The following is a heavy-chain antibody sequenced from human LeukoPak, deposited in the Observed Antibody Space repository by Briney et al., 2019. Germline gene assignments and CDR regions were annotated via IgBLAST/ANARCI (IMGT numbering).Heavy chain of an antibody. Sequence: ASVKVSCKVSGYTLTELSMHWVRQAPGKGLEWMGGFDPEDGETIYAQKFQGRVTMTEDTSTDTAYMELSRLRSEDTAVYYCATWDYYDSSGYRFDYWGQGTLVTGSS. V-gene: IGHV1-24*01. J-gene: IGHJ4*02. CDR3: ATWDYYDSSGYRFDY. CDR2: FDPEDGET. CDR1: GYTLTELS. D-gene: IGHD3-22*01.